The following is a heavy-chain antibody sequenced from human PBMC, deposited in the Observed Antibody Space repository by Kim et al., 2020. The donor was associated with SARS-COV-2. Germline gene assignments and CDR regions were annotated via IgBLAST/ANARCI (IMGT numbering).Heavy chain of an antibody. CDR3: ARFYGP. CDR2: YYRGST. J-gene: IGHJ5*02. D-gene: IGHD4-17*01. Sequence: YYRGSTYYNPSLKSRVTISVDTSKNQFSLKLSSVTAADTAVYYCARFYGPWGQGTLVTVSS. V-gene: IGHV4-31*02.